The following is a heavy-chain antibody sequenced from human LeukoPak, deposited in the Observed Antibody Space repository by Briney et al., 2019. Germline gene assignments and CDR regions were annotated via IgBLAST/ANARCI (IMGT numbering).Heavy chain of an antibody. CDR2: ISYDGSNK. J-gene: IGHJ4*02. CDR1: GFTFSSYW. Sequence: PGGSLRLSCAASGFTFSSYWMSWVRQAPGKGLEWVAVISYDGSNKYYADSVKGRFTISRDNSKNTLYLQMNSLRAEDTAVYYCARGTVPQFIYWGQGTLVTVSS. V-gene: IGHV3-30-3*01. CDR3: ARGTVPQFIY. D-gene: IGHD1-14*01.